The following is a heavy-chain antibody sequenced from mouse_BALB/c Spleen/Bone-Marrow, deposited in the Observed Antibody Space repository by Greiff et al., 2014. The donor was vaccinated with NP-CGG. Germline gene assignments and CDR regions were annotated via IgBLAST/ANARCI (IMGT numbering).Heavy chain of an antibody. CDR1: GFTFSAFG. D-gene: IGHD2-14*01. Sequence: EVQGVASGGDLVQPGGSRKLSCAASGFTFSAFGMHWVRQAPERGLEWVAYIISGSNTIYYSDKVKGRFTISRDNPKNTLFLQMTSLRSEDTAMYYCARSRYDVGWFAYWGQGTLVTVSA. CDR3: ARSRYDVGWFAY. J-gene: IGHJ3*01. V-gene: IGHV5-17*02. CDR2: IISGSNTI.